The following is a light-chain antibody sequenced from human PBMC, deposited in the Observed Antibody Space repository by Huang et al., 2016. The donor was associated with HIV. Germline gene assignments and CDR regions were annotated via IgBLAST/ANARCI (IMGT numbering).Light chain of an antibody. V-gene: IGKV3-15*01. Sequence: EIVMTQSPATLSVSPGERATLSCRASQSITHSLAWYLQKSGQAPRLLIYGASTRATGIPARFSGSGSGTAFTLTIDSLQSEDFALYYCQQYNNWPPSITFGQGTRLEI. CDR2: GAS. CDR3: QQYNNWPPSIT. J-gene: IGKJ5*01. CDR1: QSITHS.